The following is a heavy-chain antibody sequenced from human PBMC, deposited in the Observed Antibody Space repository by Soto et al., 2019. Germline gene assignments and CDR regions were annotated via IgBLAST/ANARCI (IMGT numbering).Heavy chain of an antibody. D-gene: IGHD6-19*01. Sequence: SATLSLTCTVSGGSISSYYWSWIRQPPGKGLEWIGYIYYSGSTNYNPSLKSRVTISVDTSKNQFSLKLSSVTAADTAVYYCARVGGVAVAGAFDIWGQGTMVTVSS. CDR3: ARVGGVAVAGAFDI. V-gene: IGHV4-59*01. J-gene: IGHJ3*02. CDR1: GGSISSYY. CDR2: IYYSGST.